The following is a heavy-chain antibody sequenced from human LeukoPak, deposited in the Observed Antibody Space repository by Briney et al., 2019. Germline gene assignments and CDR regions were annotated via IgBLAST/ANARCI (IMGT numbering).Heavy chain of an antibody. Sequence: PSETLSLTCSVSGGSISSYYWSWIRQPPGKGLEWIGYVYYSGSTNYNPSLKSRVTISVDTSKNQFSLRLSSVTAADTAVYYCARVTGYIVEDYFDYWGQGTLVTVSS. CDR3: ARVTGYIVEDYFDY. CDR2: VYYSGST. J-gene: IGHJ4*02. CDR1: GGSISSYY. D-gene: IGHD3-22*01. V-gene: IGHV4-59*01.